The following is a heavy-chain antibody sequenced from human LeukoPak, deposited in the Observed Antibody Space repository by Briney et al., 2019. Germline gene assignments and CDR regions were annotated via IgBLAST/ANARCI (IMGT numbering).Heavy chain of an antibody. CDR3: ARGGDIVVVPVNWFDP. CDR1: GGSISSSSYY. CDR2: IYYSGST. Sequence: SETLSLTCTVSGGSISSSSYYWGWIRQPPGKGLEWIGSIYYSGSTYYNPSLKSRVTISVDTSKNQFSLRLSSVTAADTAVYYCARGGDIVVVPVNWFDPWGQGTLVTVSS. D-gene: IGHD2-2*01. J-gene: IGHJ5*02. V-gene: IGHV4-39*07.